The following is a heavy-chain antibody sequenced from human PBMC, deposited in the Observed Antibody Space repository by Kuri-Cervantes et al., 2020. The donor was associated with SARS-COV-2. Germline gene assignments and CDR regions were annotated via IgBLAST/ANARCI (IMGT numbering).Heavy chain of an antibody. CDR1: GFTFSSYS. D-gene: IGHD3-22*01. Sequence: GGSLRLSCAASGFTFSSYSMNWVRQAPGKGLEWVAVIWYDGSNKYYAGSVKGRFTISRDNSKNTLYLQMNSLRAEDTAVYYCARDQCYYDSSGYCPYYYGMDVWGQGTTVTVSS. J-gene: IGHJ6*02. CDR3: ARDQCYYDSSGYCPYYYGMDV. CDR2: IWYDGSNK. V-gene: IGHV3-33*08.